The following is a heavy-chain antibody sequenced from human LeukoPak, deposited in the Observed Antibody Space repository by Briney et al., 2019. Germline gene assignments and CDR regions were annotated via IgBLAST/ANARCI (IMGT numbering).Heavy chain of an antibody. Sequence: PGGSLRLSCAASGFTFSSYWMSWVRQAPGKGLELVANIKQDGSEIYYVDSVKGRFTIVRNNANTSLSLQMSHLRAEDTAVYYCARSLLGSFDYWGQGTLVSVSS. D-gene: IGHD7-27*01. CDR1: GFTFSSYW. J-gene: IGHJ4*02. CDR3: ARSLLGSFDY. V-gene: IGHV3-7*01. CDR2: IKQDGSEI.